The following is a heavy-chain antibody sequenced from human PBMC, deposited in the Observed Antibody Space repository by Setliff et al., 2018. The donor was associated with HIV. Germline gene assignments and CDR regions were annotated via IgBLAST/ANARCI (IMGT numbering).Heavy chain of an antibody. CDR1: GGSIRSHY. CDR2: IYYSGST. CDR3: ARDRQGRRDGYNYLDYFDY. J-gene: IGHJ4*02. D-gene: IGHD5-12*01. Sequence: PSETLSLTCTVSGGSIRSHYWSWIRQPPGKGLEWIGNIYYSGSTNYNPSLKSRVTISVDTSKNQFSLKLTSVTAADTAVYYCARDRQGRRDGYNYLDYFDYWGQGTLVTVSS. V-gene: IGHV4-59*11.